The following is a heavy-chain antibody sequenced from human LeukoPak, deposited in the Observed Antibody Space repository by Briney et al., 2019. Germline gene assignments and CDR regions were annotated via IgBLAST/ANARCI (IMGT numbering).Heavy chain of an antibody. CDR2: ISYDGSDK. CDR3: AKGIRYCSSTSCYYVHYYYGMDV. J-gene: IGHJ6*02. CDR1: GFIFSSYS. Sequence: GGSLRLSCAASGFIFSSYSMSWVRQAPGKGLEWVAVISYDGSDKYYADSVKGRFTISRDNSMNTLYLQMNSLRAEDTAVYYCAKGIRYCSSTSCYYVHYYYGMDVWGQGTTVTVSS. D-gene: IGHD2-2*01. V-gene: IGHV3-30*18.